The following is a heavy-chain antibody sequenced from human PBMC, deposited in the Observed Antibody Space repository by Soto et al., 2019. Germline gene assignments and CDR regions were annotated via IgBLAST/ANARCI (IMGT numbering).Heavy chain of an antibody. V-gene: IGHV3-11*01. CDR2: ISQSGTTI. Sequence: QVQLMESGGGLVKPGGSLRLACAASGFTFSDYYMSWVRQAPGRGLEWVSYISQSGTTIYYADSVKGRFTISRDNAKNSLYLQMNSPRAEDTAVYYCAREGHTYGSDYWGQGTLVTVSS. D-gene: IGHD3-10*01. CDR1: GFTFSDYY. CDR3: AREGHTYGSDY. J-gene: IGHJ4*02.